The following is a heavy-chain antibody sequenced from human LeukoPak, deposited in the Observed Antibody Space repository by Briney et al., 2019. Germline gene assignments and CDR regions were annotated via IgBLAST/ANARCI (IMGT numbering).Heavy chain of an antibody. V-gene: IGHV3-74*01. CDR1: GFTFCSYW. CDR3: AREDIVLMVYATIDY. D-gene: IGHD2-8*01. CDR2: INSGGSST. Sequence: GGSLRVSCAASGFTFCSYWMRWVGQAPRERLVWVSRINSGGSSTSYADSVKGRFTISRDNTKNTLYLQMNSLRAEDTAVYYCAREDIVLMVYATIDYWGRGTLVTVSS. J-gene: IGHJ4*02.